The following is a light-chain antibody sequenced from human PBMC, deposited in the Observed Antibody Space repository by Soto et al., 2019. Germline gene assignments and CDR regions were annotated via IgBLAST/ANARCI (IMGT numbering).Light chain of an antibody. CDR1: QSVSSN. CDR2: GAS. J-gene: IGKJ2*01. Sequence: EIVMTQSPATLSVSPGERATLSCRASQSVSSNLAWYQQKPGQAPRLLFYGASTRATGIPARFRGSGYGTEFTLAISSLQSEDFAVYYWQQYNNWPPVTFGQGTKLEIK. CDR3: QQYNNWPPVT. V-gene: IGKV3-15*01.